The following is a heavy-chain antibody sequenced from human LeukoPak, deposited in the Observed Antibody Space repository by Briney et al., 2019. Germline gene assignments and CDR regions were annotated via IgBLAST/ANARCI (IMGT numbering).Heavy chain of an antibody. V-gene: IGHV4-4*07. CDR3: ARVYYSSSYDYWYFDL. Sequence: SETLSLTCSVSGDSISYFYWSWIRQAAGKGLEWIGRIDSSGSTDYNASLKSRVTMSVDTSKNQLSLKVISVAAADTAVYYCARVYYSSSYDYWYFDLWGRGTLVTVSS. J-gene: IGHJ2*01. D-gene: IGHD6-13*01. CDR1: GDSISYFY. CDR2: IDSSGST.